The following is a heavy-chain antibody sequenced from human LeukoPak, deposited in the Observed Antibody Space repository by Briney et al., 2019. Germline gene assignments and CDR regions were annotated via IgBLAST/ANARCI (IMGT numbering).Heavy chain of an antibody. CDR1: GYTFTGYY. CDR2: INPNSGGT. Sequence: ASVKVSCKASGYTFTGYYMHWVRQAPGQGLEWMGWINPNSGGTSYAQKFQGRVTMTRDTSISTAYMELSRLRSDDTAVYYCARSPLAAAGRRMFDYWGQGTLVTVSS. CDR3: ARSPLAAAGRRMFDY. V-gene: IGHV1-2*02. J-gene: IGHJ4*02. D-gene: IGHD6-13*01.